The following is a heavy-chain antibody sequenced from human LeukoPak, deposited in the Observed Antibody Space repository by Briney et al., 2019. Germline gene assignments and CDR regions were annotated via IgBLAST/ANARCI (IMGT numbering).Heavy chain of an antibody. V-gene: IGHV3-30-3*01. CDR1: GFTFSSYA. CDR3: ARDRVKLRYFDY. Sequence: GRSLRLSCAASGFTFSSYAMHWVRQAPGKGLEWVVVISYDGSNKYYADSVKGRFTISRDNSKNTLYLQMNSLRAEDTAVYYCARDRVKLRYFDYWGQGTLVTVSS. J-gene: IGHJ4*02. CDR2: ISYDGSNK. D-gene: IGHD3-9*01.